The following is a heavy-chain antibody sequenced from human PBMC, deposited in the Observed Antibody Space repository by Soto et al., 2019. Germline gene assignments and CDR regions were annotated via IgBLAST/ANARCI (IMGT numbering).Heavy chain of an antibody. Sequence: QVQLQESGPGLVKPSQTLSLTCTVSGGSISSGAYYSSWIRQHPGKSLEWIGYIYYRGSTYYNPSLETQVTISVATSKSQFSLTLSSVTAADTAVYYCAREIGYYDYVWGSCRSLYGMDVWGQGTTVTVSS. CDR3: AREIGYYDYVWGSCRSLYGMDV. V-gene: IGHV4-31*01. CDR2: IYYRGST. CDR1: GGSISSGAYY. D-gene: IGHD3-16*02. J-gene: IGHJ6*02.